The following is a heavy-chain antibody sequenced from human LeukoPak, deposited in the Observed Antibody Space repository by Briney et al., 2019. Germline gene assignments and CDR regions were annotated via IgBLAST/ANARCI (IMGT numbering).Heavy chain of an antibody. CDR3: ARDQYSSSSGRLSY. J-gene: IGHJ4*02. D-gene: IGHD6-6*01. CDR1: GFTFSSYS. Sequence: GGSLRLSCAACGFTFSSYSMNWVRQAPGKGMEWVSSISSSSSYIYYADSVKGRFTISRDNAKNSLYLQMNSLRAEDTAVYYCARDQYSSSSGRLSYWGQGTLVTVSS. V-gene: IGHV3-21*01. CDR2: ISSSSSYI.